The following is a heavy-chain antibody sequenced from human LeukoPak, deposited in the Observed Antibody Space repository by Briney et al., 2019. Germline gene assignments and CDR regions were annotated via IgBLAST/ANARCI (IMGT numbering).Heavy chain of an antibody. V-gene: IGHV4-34*01. CDR1: GGSISSYY. Sequence: SETLSLTCTVSGGSISSYYWSWIRQPPGKGLEWIGEINHSGSTNYNPSLKSRVTISVDTSKNQFSLKLSSVTAADTAVYYCASRRGYCSSTSCPQRRSRYWFDPWGQGTLVTVSS. CDR3: ASRRGYCSSTSCPQRRSRYWFDP. CDR2: INHSGST. D-gene: IGHD2-2*01. J-gene: IGHJ5*02.